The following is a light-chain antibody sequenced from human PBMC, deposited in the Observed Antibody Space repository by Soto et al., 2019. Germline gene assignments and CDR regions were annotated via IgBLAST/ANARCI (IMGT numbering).Light chain of an antibody. V-gene: IGKV1-5*03. CDR3: QQYNSYSWT. CDR1: QSISGW. CDR2: RAS. Sequence: DIQMTQSPSTLSASVGDRVTITCQASQSISGWLAWYQQRPGKPPKLLIYRASSLESGVPSRFSGSGSETEFTLTISSLQPDDVATYYCQQYNSYSWTFGQGTKV. J-gene: IGKJ1*01.